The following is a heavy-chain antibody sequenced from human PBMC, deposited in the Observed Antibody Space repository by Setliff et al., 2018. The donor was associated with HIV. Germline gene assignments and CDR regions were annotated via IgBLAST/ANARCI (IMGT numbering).Heavy chain of an antibody. D-gene: IGHD2-15*01. V-gene: IGHV4-34*01. J-gene: IGHJ5*01. CDR3: ARGFEGFCSGGSCHWFDS. Sequence: SETLSLTCAVYGGSFSDYYWNWIRQTPGKGLEWLGEIDHRGRTNYNPSLKNRVTISRDTSKNQFSLRLSPTTVADTAVYYCARGFEGFCSGGSCHWFDSWGQGTLVTVSS. CDR2: IDHRGRT. CDR1: GGSFSDYY.